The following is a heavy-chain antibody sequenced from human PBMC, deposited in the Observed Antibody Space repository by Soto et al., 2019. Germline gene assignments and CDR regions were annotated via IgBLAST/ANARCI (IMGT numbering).Heavy chain of an antibody. D-gene: IGHD5-18*01. Sequence: QVQLVQSGAEVKKPGASVKVSCKASGYTFTSYAISWVRQAPGQGLEWMGWISAYNGNTKYAQKLQGRVTLTTATSTSKAYMELRSLRSDDAAVYYCARDTAMALPDVWGQGTLVTVAS. V-gene: IGHV1-18*01. CDR1: GYTFTSYA. CDR2: ISAYNGNT. CDR3: ARDTAMALPDV. J-gene: IGHJ4*02.